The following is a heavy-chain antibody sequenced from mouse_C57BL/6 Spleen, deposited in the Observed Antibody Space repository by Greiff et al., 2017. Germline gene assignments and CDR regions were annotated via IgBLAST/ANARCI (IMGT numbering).Heavy chain of an antibody. V-gene: IGHV1-82*01. Sequence: VQLQESGPELVKPGASVKISCKASGYAFSSSWMNWVKQRPGTGLEWIGRIYPGDGDTNYNGKFKGKATLTADKSSSTAYMQLSSLTSEDSAVYFCARELVHYWGQGTTLTVSS. D-gene: IGHD4-1*01. CDR1: GYAFSSSW. J-gene: IGHJ2*01. CDR3: ARELVHY. CDR2: IYPGDGDT.